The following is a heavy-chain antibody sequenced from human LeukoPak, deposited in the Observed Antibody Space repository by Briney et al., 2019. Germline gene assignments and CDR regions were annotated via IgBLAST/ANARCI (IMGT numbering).Heavy chain of an antibody. CDR1: GYTFTGYY. D-gene: IGHD1-1*01. V-gene: IGHV1-2*02. CDR3: ARVGATGTTSPFDY. J-gene: IGHJ4*02. CDR2: INPNSGGT. Sequence: ASVKVSCKASGYTFTGYYMHWVRQAPGQGLEWMGWINPNSGGTNYAQKFQGRVTMTRDTSVSTAYMELSRLRSDDTAVYYCARVGATGTTSPFDYWGQGTLVTVSS.